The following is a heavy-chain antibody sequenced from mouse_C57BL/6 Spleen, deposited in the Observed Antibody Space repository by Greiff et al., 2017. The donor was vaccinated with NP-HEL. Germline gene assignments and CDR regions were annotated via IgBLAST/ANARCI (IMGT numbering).Heavy chain of an antibody. Sequence: QVQLQQPGAELVMPGASVKLSCKASGYTFTSYWMHWVKQRPGQGLEWIGEIDPSDSYTNYNQKFKGKSTLTVDKSSSTAYMQLSSLTSEDSAVYYCARWGLRQMSFDYWGQGTTLTVSS. J-gene: IGHJ2*01. CDR3: ARWGLRQMSFDY. CDR1: GYTFTSYW. V-gene: IGHV1-69*01. CDR2: IDPSDSYT. D-gene: IGHD2-4*01.